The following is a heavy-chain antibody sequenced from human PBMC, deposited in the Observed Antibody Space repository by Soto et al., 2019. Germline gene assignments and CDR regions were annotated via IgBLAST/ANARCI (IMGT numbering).Heavy chain of an antibody. D-gene: IGHD3-16*01. CDR3: ARVNDYVGPGIGFDP. J-gene: IGHJ5*02. CDR2: INSDGSST. Sequence: EVQLVESGGGLVQPGGSLRLSCAASGIIFSSYWMHWVRQAPGKGLVWVSRINSDGSSTSYADSVKGRFTISRDNAKNTLNLQMNSLRVEDTAVYYCARVNDYVGPGIGFDPWGQGTLVTVSS. CDR1: GIIFSSYW. V-gene: IGHV3-74*01.